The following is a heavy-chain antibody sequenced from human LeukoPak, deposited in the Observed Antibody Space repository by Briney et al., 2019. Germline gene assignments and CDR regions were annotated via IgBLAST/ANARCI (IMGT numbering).Heavy chain of an antibody. CDR1: GGSISIKY. J-gene: IGHJ3*02. CDR2: IYYSGST. CDR3: ARDGGVVGRAFDI. Sequence: SETLSLTCTVSGGSISIKYWSWIPQPPGEGLEWIGYIYYSGSTNYTPSLKSPVTISVETSKTHLSPSLSSVTAADTAVYYWARDGGVVGRAFDIWGQGTMVTVPS. V-gene: IGHV4-59*01. D-gene: IGHD2-15*01.